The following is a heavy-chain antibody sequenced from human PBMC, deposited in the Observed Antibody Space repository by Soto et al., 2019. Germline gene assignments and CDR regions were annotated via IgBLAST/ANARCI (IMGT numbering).Heavy chain of an antibody. V-gene: IGHV3-33*01. Sequence: QEQLMESGGGVVQPGGSLRLSCAASGFRFSAYGMHWVRQSPGKGLEWVAVVWLHGRNKYYAEAVRGRFSISRDDSSNTVDLQMHSLSAEDSAIYSCARASDCSTVTRGGLDVWGQGTTVSVSS. D-gene: IGHD2-21*01. CDR3: ARASDCSTVTRGGLDV. J-gene: IGHJ6*02. CDR2: VWLHGRNK. CDR1: GFRFSAYG.